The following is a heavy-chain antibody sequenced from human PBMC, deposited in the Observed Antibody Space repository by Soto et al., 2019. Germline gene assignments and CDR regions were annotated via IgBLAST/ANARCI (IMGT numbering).Heavy chain of an antibody. V-gene: IGHV4-4*02. D-gene: IGHD3-10*01. J-gene: IGHJ4*02. CDR1: GGSISSSNW. CDR3: ARANTMVRGVIITSYYFDY. Sequence: SETLSLTCAVSGGSISSSNWWSWVRQPPGKGLEWIGETYHSGSTNYNPSLKSRVTISVDKSKNQFSLKLSSVTAADTAVYYCARANTMVRGVIITSYYFDYWGQGTLVTVSS. CDR2: TYHSGST.